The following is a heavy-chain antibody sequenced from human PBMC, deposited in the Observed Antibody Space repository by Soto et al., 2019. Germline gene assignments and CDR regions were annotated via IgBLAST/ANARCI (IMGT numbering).Heavy chain of an antibody. D-gene: IGHD3-16*01. CDR1: GFRFIDAW. CDR2: IRSNADGGTA. J-gene: IGHJ4*02. CDR3: STALRRDSALGAY. Sequence: EVQLVESGGGLVKPGGSLRLSCAASGFRFIDAWMSWVRQAPGKGLQWIGRIRSNADGGTADLAAPVRGRFSISRDDSTDTLYLQLNSLQLVDTAVYFCSTALRRDSALGAYWGQGTLVTLSS. V-gene: IGHV3-15*01.